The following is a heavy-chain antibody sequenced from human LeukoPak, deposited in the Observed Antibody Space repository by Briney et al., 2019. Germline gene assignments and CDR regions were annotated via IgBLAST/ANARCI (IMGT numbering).Heavy chain of an antibody. Sequence: PSETLSLTCTVSGGSISSSGYFWGWIRQPPGEGLEWIGSISYSGSTYYNPSLESRVTISADTSRNQFSLKLSSVTAADTAVYYCARDPPYNWNPNWFDPWGQGTLVTVSS. CDR1: GGSISSSGYF. D-gene: IGHD1-20*01. CDR3: ARDPPYNWNPNWFDP. CDR2: ISYSGST. J-gene: IGHJ5*02. V-gene: IGHV4-39*07.